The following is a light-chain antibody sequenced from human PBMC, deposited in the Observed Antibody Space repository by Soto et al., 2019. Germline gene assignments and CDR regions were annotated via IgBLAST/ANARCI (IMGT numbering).Light chain of an antibody. CDR2: DVS. J-gene: IGLJ1*01. V-gene: IGLV2-14*01. CDR3: SPYTSSSPPPYV. CDR1: SSDVGGYNY. Sequence: QSALNQPASVSGSPGQSITISCTGTSSDVGGYNYVSWYQQDPGKAPKLMIYDVSNRPSGGSNRFSGSKSGNKASLTIRGLQAEDEANYYCSPYTSSSPPPYVFGTGTKVTVL.